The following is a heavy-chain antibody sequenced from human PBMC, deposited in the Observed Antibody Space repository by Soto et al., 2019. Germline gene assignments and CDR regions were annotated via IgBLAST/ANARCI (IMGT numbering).Heavy chain of an antibody. V-gene: IGHV4-59*08. CDR2: IYYSGST. CDR1: GGSISSYY. D-gene: IGHD1-7*01. CDR3: ARVVPPPYNWNYPLVYYMDV. J-gene: IGHJ6*03. Sequence: SETLSLTCTVSGGSISSYYWSWIRQPPGKGLEWIGYIYYSGSTNYNPSLKSRVTISVDTSKNQFSLKLSSVTAADTAVYYCARVVPPPYNWNYPLVYYMDVWGKGTTVTVSS.